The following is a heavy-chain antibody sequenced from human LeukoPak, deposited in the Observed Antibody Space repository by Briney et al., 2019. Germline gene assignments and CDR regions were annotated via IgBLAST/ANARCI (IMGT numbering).Heavy chain of an antibody. CDR3: ARGGVLVSGWSVAFDI. CDR2: IRYDGNIK. J-gene: IGHJ3*02. D-gene: IGHD6-19*01. Sequence: GGSLRLSCGASGFTFSNYGMLWVRQSPGKGLEWVAFIRYDGNIKLYADSVKGRFTISRDNAKNSLYLQMNSLRAEDTAVYYCARGGVLVSGWSVAFDIWGQGTMVTVSS. CDR1: GFTFSNYG. V-gene: IGHV3-30*02.